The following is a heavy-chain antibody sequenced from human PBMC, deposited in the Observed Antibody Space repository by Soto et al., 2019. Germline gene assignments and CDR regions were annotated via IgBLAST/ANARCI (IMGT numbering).Heavy chain of an antibody. D-gene: IGHD6-13*01. V-gene: IGHV3-23*01. CDR1: GFTFSTYG. CDR3: AKGGPVAGWYAIFDY. CDR2: IRGSDENT. J-gene: IGHJ4*02. Sequence: PGGSLRLSCVASGFTFSTYGINWVRQAPGMGLEWVSTIRGSDENTFYADSVKGRFTMSRDSSKNTVYLQMNSLRADDMGVYYCAKGGPVAGWYAIFDYWGQGTLVTVSS.